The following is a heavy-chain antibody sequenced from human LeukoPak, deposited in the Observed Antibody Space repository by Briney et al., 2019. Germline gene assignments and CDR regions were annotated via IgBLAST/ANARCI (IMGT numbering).Heavy chain of an antibody. CDR1: GYTFTSYA. J-gene: IGHJ5*02. CDR2: INTNTGNP. CDR3: ARIYFPPNPSRPWQGFDP. Sequence: AASVKVSCKASGYTFTSYAMNWVRQAPGQGLEWMGWINTNTGNPTYAQGSTGRFVFSLDTSVNTTYLQISSLKAEDTAIYYCARIYFPPNPSRPWQGFDPWGQGTLVTVSS. D-gene: IGHD2/OR15-2a*01. V-gene: IGHV7-4-1*02.